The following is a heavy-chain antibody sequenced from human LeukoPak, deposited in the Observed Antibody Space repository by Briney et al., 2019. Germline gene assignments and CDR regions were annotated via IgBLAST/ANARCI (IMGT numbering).Heavy chain of an antibody. CDR1: GGTFSSYA. Sequence: GASVKVSCKASGGTFSSYAISWVRQAPGQGLEWMGRIIPILGIANYAQKFQGRVTITADKSTSTAYMELSSLRSEDTAVYYCARGLSSGWLWYYYYGMDVWGQGTTVTVSS. D-gene: IGHD6-19*01. CDR2: IIPILGIA. CDR3: ARGLSSGWLWYYYYGMDV. V-gene: IGHV1-69*04. J-gene: IGHJ6*02.